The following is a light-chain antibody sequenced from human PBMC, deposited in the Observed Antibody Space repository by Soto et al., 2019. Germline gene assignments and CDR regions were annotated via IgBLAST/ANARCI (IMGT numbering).Light chain of an antibody. V-gene: IGKV3-20*01. Sequence: EFVLTQSPGTLSLSPGERATLSCRASQTVRNNYLAWYQQKPGQAPRLLIYGASNRATGIPDRFSGSGSGTDFTLTISSLQPDDFATYYCQQYNSYPITFGQGTRLEIK. CDR1: QTVRNNY. CDR2: GAS. J-gene: IGKJ5*01. CDR3: QQYNSYPIT.